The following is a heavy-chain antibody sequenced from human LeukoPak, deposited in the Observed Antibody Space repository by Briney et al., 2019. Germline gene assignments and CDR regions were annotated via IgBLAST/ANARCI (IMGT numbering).Heavy chain of an antibody. V-gene: IGHV1-2*02. J-gene: IGHJ4*02. CDR1: GYTFTGYY. CDR2: INPNSGGT. Sequence: ASGKVSCKASGYTFTGYYMHWVRQAPGQGLEWMGWINPNSGGTNYAQKFQGRVTMTRDTSNSTAYMELSRLRSDDTAVYYCARAVNYGSANDYWGQGTLVTVSS. CDR3: ARAVNYGSANDY. D-gene: IGHD3-10*01.